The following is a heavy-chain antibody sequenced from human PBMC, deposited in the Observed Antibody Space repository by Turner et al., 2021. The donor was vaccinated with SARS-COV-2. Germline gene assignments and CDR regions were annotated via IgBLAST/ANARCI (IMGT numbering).Heavy chain of an antibody. Sequence: QLQLVESGGRVVQPGRSLRLPLPASGFTFSSYAMHWVRQAPGKGLEWVAVISYDGSNKYYADSVKGRFTISRDNSKNTLYLQMNSLRAEDTAVYYCARGFSGNYYYFDYWGQGTLVTVSS. CDR3: ARGFSGNYYYFDY. CDR2: ISYDGSNK. D-gene: IGHD1-26*01. CDR1: GFTFSSYA. V-gene: IGHV3-30-3*01. J-gene: IGHJ4*02.